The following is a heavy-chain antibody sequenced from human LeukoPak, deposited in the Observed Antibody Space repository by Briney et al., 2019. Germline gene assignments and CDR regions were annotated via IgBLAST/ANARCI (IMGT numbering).Heavy chain of an antibody. CDR1: GYTFTGYY. CDR2: INTNTGNP. J-gene: IGHJ4*02. CDR3: ARVVGCGGDCYSGISDY. D-gene: IGHD2-21*02. V-gene: IGHV7-4-1*02. Sequence: ASVKVSCKASGYTFTGYYMHWVRQAPGRGLEWMGWINTNTGNPTYAQGFTGRFVFSLDTSVSTAHLQISSLKAEDTAVYYCARVVGCGGDCYSGISDYWGQGTLVTVSS.